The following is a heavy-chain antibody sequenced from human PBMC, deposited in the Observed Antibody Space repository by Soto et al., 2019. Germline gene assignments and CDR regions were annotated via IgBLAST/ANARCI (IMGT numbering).Heavy chain of an antibody. CDR2: INPSGGST. V-gene: IGHV1-46*03. CDR3: ARKYYDFWSGHSDSYYFDF. CDR1: GYTFTSYY. Sequence: ASVKVSCKASGYTFTSYYMHWVRQAPGQGLEWMGIINPSGGSTSYAQKFQGRVTMTRDTSTSTVYMELSSLRSEDTAVYYCARKYYDFWSGHSDSYYFDFCGQGILVTVSS. J-gene: IGHJ4*02. D-gene: IGHD3-3*01.